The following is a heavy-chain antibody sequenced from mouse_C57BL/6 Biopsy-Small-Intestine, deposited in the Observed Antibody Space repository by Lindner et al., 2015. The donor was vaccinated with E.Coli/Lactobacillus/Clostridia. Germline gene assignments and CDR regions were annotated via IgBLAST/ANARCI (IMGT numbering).Heavy chain of an antibody. CDR3: AREDRLPGDKFSYLYYGMDV. V-gene: IGHV1-19*01. CDR2: INPNTGVT. J-gene: IGHJ1*01. D-gene: IGHD1-1*01. CDR1: GYTFIGHY. Sequence: SVKVSCKASGYTFIGHYMHWVRQAPRQGLEWMGWINPNTGVTNYAQKLQGRVTMTRDTAISTAYMELNNLKSDDTAVYYCAREDRLPGDKFSYLYYGMDVWGQGTTVIVSS.